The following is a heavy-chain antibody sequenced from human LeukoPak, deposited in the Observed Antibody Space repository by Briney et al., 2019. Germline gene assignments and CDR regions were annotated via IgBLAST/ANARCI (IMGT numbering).Heavy chain of an antibody. CDR2: IYSGGST. CDR1: GFTVSSNY. D-gene: IGHD3-10*01. CDR3: ARGITMVHSRSYYYGMDV. V-gene: IGHV3-53*01. J-gene: IGHJ6*02. Sequence: GGSLRLSCAASGFTVSSNYMSWVRQAPGKGLEWVSVIYSGGSTYYADSVKGRFTISRDNSKNTLYLQMNSLRAEDTAVYYCARGITMVHSRSYYYGMDVWGQGTTVTVSS.